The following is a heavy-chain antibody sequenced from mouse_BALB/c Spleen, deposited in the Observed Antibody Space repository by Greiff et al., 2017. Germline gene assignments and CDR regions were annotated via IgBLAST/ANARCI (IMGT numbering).Heavy chain of an antibody. V-gene: IGHV1-12*01. CDR1: GYTFTSYN. J-gene: IGHJ4*01. Sequence: LQQSGAELVKPGASVKMSCKASGYTFTSYNMHWVKQTPGQGLEWIGAIYPGNGDTSYNQKFKGKATLTADKSSSTAYMQLSSLTSEDSAVYYCARMKEYGNYMSAMDYWGQGTSVTVSS. CDR3: ARMKEYGNYMSAMDY. D-gene: IGHD2-1*01. CDR2: IYPGNGDT.